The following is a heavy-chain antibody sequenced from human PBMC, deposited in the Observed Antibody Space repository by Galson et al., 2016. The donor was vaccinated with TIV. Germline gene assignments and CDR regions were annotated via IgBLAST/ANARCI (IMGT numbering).Heavy chain of an antibody. CDR3: ARDRLDNVAVPPGIKLGF. D-gene: IGHD2-2*03. V-gene: IGHV1-18*01. CDR2: ISTFNDNT. J-gene: IGHJ4*02. Sequence: SVKVSCKASGYTFIRYGISWVRQAPGQGLEWMGWISTFNDNTKYAQKFKGRVTMTTDTSTSTVTMELRSLRSDDTAVYYCARDRLDNVAVPPGIKLGFWGQGTLVTVSS. CDR1: GYTFIRYG.